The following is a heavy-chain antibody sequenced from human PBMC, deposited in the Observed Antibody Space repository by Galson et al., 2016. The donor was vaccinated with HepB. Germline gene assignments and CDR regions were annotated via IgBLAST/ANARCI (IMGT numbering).Heavy chain of an antibody. V-gene: IGHV3-53*01. Sequence: SLRLSCAASGFTVSSNYMSWVRQAPGKGLEWVSVIYRGGSTYYADSVKGLFTISRDNSKNTLLLQMNSLRAEDTAVYYCARLRGVPAALNWFDPWGQGTLVSVSS. D-gene: IGHD2-2*01. J-gene: IGHJ5*02. CDR2: IYRGGST. CDR1: GFTVSSNY. CDR3: ARLRGVPAALNWFDP.